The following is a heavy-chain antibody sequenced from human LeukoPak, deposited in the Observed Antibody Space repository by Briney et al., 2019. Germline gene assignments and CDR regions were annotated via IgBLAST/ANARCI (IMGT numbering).Heavy chain of an antibody. J-gene: IGHJ4*02. V-gene: IGHV3-23*01. CDR3: AKDRGSGRFSD. D-gene: IGHD3-10*01. CDR1: GFTFSSDA. CDR2: ISGSGGST. Sequence: GGSLRLSCAASGFTFSSDAMSWVRQAPGRGLEWVSAISGSGGSTYYADSVKGRFTISRDNSKNTLYLQMNSLRAEDTAVYYCAKDRGSGRFSDWGQGTLVTVSS.